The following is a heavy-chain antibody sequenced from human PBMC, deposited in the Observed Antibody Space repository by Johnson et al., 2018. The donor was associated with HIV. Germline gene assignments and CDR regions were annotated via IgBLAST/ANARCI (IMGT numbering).Heavy chain of an antibody. CDR1: GFTFSSYG. Sequence: QVQLVESGGGVVQPGWSLRLSCAASGFTFSSYGMHWVRQAPGKGLEWVAFIRYDGSNKYYADSVKGRFTISRDNSKNTLYLQMNSLRAEDTAVYYCARDNGIAAAGDLDIWGQGTMVTVSS. CDR2: IRYDGSNK. J-gene: IGHJ3*02. D-gene: IGHD6-13*01. V-gene: IGHV3-30*02. CDR3: ARDNGIAAAGDLDI.